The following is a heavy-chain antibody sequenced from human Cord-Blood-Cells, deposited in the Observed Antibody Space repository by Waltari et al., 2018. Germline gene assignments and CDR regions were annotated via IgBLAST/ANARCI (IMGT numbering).Heavy chain of an antibody. CDR1: GFTFSSYA. J-gene: IGHJ4*02. V-gene: IGHV3-23*01. CDR2: ISGSCGST. Sequence: EVQLLQSGGGLVQPGGSLRLSCAASGFTFSSYAMSWVRQAPGTGLEWVSAISGSCGSTYYAGSVKGRFTISRDNSKNTRYLQMNSGTAEDTAVYYCAKGGRNIGVVIISSVDYWGQGTLVTVSS. D-gene: IGHD3-3*01. CDR3: AKGGRNIGVVIISSVDY.